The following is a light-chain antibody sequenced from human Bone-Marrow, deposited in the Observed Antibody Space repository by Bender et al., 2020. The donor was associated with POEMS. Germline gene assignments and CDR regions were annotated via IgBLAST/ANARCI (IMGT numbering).Light chain of an antibody. CDR2: RSS. CDR3: AAWEDSLNGWV. Sequence: QSVLTQPPSASGTPGQRVTISCSGSSSNIGTNPVNWYQQLPGTAPKLLIYRSSQRPSGVPDRFSGSKSGPAASLAISGLRSEDEADYYCAAWEDSLNGWVFGGGTKLTVL. V-gene: IGLV1-44*01. CDR1: SSNIGTNP. J-gene: IGLJ3*02.